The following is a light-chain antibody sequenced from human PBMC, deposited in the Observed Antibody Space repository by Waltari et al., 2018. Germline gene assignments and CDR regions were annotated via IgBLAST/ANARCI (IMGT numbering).Light chain of an antibody. Sequence: QSALTQPASVSGSPGQSITLPCTGARSTVGGFNCVSWDQQHPGKAPKLIIYDVTERPSGVSHRFSGSKSGNTASLTISGLQAEDEADYYCSSYTSTSSYVFGAETKVTVL. V-gene: IGLV2-14*01. CDR3: SSYTSTSSYV. CDR2: DVT. CDR1: RSTVGGFNC. J-gene: IGLJ1*01.